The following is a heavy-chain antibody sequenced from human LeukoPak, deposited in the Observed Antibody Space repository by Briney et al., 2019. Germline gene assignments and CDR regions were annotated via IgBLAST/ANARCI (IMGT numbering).Heavy chain of an antibody. CDR2: IIPILGIA. V-gene: IGHV1-69*04. CDR1: GGTFSSYA. Sequence: GASVKVSFKASGGTFSSYAISWVRQAPGQGLEWMGRIIPILGIANYAQKFQGRVTITADKSTSTAYMELSSLRSEDTAVYYCARELTMVRGVINAFDIWGQGTMVTVSS. D-gene: IGHD3-10*01. CDR3: ARELTMVRGVINAFDI. J-gene: IGHJ3*02.